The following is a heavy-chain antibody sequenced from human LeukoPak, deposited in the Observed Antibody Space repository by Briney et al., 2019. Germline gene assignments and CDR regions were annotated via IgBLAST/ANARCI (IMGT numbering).Heavy chain of an antibody. CDR3: AREADTAMDGRAFDI. Sequence: GASVKVSCKASGGTFSNYAISWVRQAPGQGLEWMGGIIPIFGTTNYAQKFQGRVTITADESTSTAYMELSSLRSEDTAVYYCAREADTAMDGRAFDIWGQGTMVTVSS. CDR1: GGTFSNYA. D-gene: IGHD5-18*01. J-gene: IGHJ3*02. CDR2: IIPIFGTT. V-gene: IGHV1-69*13.